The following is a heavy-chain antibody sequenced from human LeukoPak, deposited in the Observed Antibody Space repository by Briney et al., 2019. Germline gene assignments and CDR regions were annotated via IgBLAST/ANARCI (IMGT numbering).Heavy chain of an antibody. J-gene: IGHJ4*02. Sequence: GGSLRLSCAASGFTFSSYAMHWVRQAPGKGLEWVAVISYDGSNKYYADSVKGRFTISRDNSKNTLYLQMNSLRAEDTAVYYCARDPVAGTTPHFDYWGQGTLVTVSS. V-gene: IGHV3-30*04. CDR2: ISYDGSNK. CDR1: GFTFSSYA. D-gene: IGHD6-19*01. CDR3: ARDPVAGTTPHFDY.